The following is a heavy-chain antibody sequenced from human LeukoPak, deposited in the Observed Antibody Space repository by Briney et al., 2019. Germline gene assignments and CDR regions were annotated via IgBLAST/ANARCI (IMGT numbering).Heavy chain of an antibody. CDR1: GFTFGHHF. CDR2: IKQDGSEK. V-gene: IGHV3-7*01. D-gene: IGHD1-26*01. Sequence: GGSLRLSCVASGFTFGHHFMSWVRQAPGKGLEWVANIKQDGSEKYVDSVKGRFTISRDNAKNSLYLQMNSLRAEDTAVYYCARDRERVDYWGQGTLVTVSS. CDR3: ARDRERVDY. J-gene: IGHJ4*02.